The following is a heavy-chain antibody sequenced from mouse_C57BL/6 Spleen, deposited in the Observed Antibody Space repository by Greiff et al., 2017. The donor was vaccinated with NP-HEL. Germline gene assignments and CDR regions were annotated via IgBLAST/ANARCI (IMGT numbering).Heavy chain of an antibody. CDR2: FHPYNDDT. J-gene: IGHJ2*01. CDR1: GYTFTTSP. CDR3: ARRGTAQAEDY. V-gene: IGHV1-47*01. D-gene: IGHD3-2*02. Sequence: VPLMQSGAELVKPGASVKMSCKASGYTFTTSPIEWMKQNHGKSLEWIGNFHPYNDDTTYNEKFKGKATLTVEKSSSTVYLELSRLTSDDSAVYYCARRGTAQAEDYWGQGTTLTVSS.